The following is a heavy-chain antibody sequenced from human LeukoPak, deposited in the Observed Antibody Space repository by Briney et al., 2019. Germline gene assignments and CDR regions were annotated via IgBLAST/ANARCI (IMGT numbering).Heavy chain of an antibody. V-gene: IGHV4-39*07. CDR2: IYYSGST. Sequence: PSETLSLTCTVSGGSISSSSYYWGWIRQPPGKGLEWIGSIYYSGSTYYNPSLKSRVTISVDTSKNQFSLKLSSVTAADTAVYYCATEGPIVGATERPVYWGQGTLVTVSS. D-gene: IGHD1-26*01. CDR1: GGSISSSSYY. CDR3: ATEGPIVGATERPVY. J-gene: IGHJ4*02.